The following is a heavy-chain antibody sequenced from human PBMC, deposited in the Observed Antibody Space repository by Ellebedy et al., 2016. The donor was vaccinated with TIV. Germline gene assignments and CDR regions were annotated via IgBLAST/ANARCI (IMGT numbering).Heavy chain of an antibody. D-gene: IGHD3-16*01. CDR3: ARDLKGDWFDP. J-gene: IGHJ5*02. Sequence: GESLKISCAASGFTFNDYALHWVRQAPGKGLEWVTVISYDGNNKYYADSVKGRFTISRDNSKNTLYLQMNSLRAEDTAVYYCARDLKGDWFDPWGQGTLVTVSS. CDR2: ISYDGNNK. V-gene: IGHV3-30-3*01. CDR1: GFTFNDYA.